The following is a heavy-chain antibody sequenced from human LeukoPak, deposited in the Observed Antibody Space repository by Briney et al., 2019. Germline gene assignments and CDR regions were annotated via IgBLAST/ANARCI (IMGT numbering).Heavy chain of an antibody. CDR3: ARVPPDDYGDYYYFDY. D-gene: IGHD4-17*01. V-gene: IGHV3-11*01. CDR2: ISSSGSTI. J-gene: IGHJ4*02. Sequence: GSLRLSCAASGFTFSITYMAWVRQAPGKGLEWVSYISSSGSTIYYADSVKGRFTISRDNAKNSLYLQMNSLRAEDTALYYCARVPPDDYGDYYYFDYWGQGTLVTVSS. CDR1: GFTFSITY.